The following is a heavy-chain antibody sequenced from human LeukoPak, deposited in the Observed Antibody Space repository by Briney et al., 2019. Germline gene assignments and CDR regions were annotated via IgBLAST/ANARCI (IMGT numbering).Heavy chain of an antibody. V-gene: IGHV3-30*02. CDR1: GFTFTSYG. D-gene: IGHD3-10*01. CDR3: ATYLGVTAAFDI. Sequence: GGSLRLSCAASGFTFTSYGMHWVRQAPGKGLEWVAFITYDGSDKYYADSVKGRFTISRDKSKNTVYLQMNSLRVEDTAVYYCATYLGVTAAFDIWGLGTTVTVSP. J-gene: IGHJ3*02. CDR2: ITYDGSDK.